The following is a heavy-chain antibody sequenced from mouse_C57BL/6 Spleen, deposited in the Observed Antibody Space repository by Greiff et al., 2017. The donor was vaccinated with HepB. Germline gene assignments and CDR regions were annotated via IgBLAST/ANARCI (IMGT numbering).Heavy chain of an antibody. V-gene: IGHV5-4*03. J-gene: IGHJ4*01. CDR3: ATGDAMDY. CDR1: GFTFSSYA. CDR2: ISDGGSYT. Sequence: EVNVVESGGGLVKPGGSLKLSCAASGFTFSSYAMSWVRQTPEKRLEWVATISDGGSYTYYPDNVKGRFTISRDNAKNNLYLQMSHLKSEDTAMYYCATGDAMDYWGQGTSVTVSS.